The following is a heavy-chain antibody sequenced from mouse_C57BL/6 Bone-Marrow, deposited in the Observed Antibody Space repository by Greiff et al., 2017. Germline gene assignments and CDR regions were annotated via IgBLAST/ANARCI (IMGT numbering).Heavy chain of an antibody. D-gene: IGHD1-1*01. Sequence: LKQPGASVKLSCKASGYTFTSYWMHWVKQRPGRGLEWIGRIDPNSGGTKYNEKFKSKATLTVDKPSSTAYMQLSSLTSEDSAVYYCARSRPHYYGSSGYWGQGTTLTVSS. J-gene: IGHJ2*01. CDR1: GYTFTSYW. CDR3: ARSRPHYYGSSGY. CDR2: IDPNSGGT. V-gene: IGHV1-72*01.